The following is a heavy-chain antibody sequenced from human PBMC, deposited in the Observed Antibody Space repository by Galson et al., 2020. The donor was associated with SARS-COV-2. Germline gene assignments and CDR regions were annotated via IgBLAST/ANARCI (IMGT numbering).Heavy chain of an antibody. CDR1: GFSFSKYN. CDR2: ISYDGSDK. Sequence: GGSLRLSCAASGFSFSKYNMHWVRQAPGKGPEWVAVISYDGSDKYYADSVKGRFTISRDNSKNTVYLQMNSLRPEDTSVYYCAKDDYGDNEFVYWGQGSLVTVSS. J-gene: IGHJ4*02. CDR3: AKDDYGDNEFVY. D-gene: IGHD4-17*01. V-gene: IGHV3-30*18.